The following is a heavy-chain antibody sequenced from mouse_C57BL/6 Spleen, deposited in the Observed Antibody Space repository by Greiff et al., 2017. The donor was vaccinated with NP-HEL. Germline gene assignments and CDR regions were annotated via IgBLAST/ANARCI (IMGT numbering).Heavy chain of an antibody. D-gene: IGHD2-4*01. Sequence: EVKLVESGGGLVKPGGSLKLSCAASGFTFSDYGMHWVRQAPEKGLEWVAYISSGSSTIYCADTVKGRFTISRDNAKNTLFLQMTSLRSEDTAMYYCARPLLRRGYYFDYWGQGTTLTVSS. CDR3: ARPLLRRGYYFDY. V-gene: IGHV5-17*01. CDR1: GFTFSDYG. J-gene: IGHJ2*01. CDR2: ISSGSSTI.